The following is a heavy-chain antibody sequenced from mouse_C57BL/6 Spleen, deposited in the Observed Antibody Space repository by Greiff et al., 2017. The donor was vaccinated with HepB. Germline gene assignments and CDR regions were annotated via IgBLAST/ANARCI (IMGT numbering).Heavy chain of an antibody. CDR2: ISSGSSTI. CDR3: ATGFYSNYFYAMDY. D-gene: IGHD2-5*01. Sequence: EVNLVESGGGLVKPGGSLKLSCAASGFTFSDYGMHWVRQAPEKGLEWVAYISSGSSTIYYADTVKGRFTISRDNAKNTLFLQMTSLRSEDTAMYYCATGFYSNYFYAMDYWGQGTSVTVSS. V-gene: IGHV5-17*01. J-gene: IGHJ4*01. CDR1: GFTFSDYG.